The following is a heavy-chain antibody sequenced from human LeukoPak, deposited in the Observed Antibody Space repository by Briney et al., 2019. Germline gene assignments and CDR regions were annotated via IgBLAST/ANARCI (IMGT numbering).Heavy chain of an antibody. D-gene: IGHD6-19*01. Sequence: SETLSLTCTVSGGSISIFYWSWIRQPPGKGLEWIGYISNTGSTNYNPSLKSRVAISLDTSKNQFSPNLSSVTAADTAVYFCARYSGGWPYYFDYWGQGTLVTVSS. CDR3: ARYSGGWPYYFDY. V-gene: IGHV4-59*08. CDR1: GGSISIFY. J-gene: IGHJ4*02. CDR2: ISNTGST.